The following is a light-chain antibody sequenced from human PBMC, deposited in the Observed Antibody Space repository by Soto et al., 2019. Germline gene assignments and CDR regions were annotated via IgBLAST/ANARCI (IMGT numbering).Light chain of an antibody. J-gene: IGKJ2*01. CDR3: QQSYSLPYT. V-gene: IGKV1-39*01. CDR2: VVS. Sequence: DFQLTQSPSSLSASVGDRVTITCRASQTISRNLNWYQQKPGEAPKLLMYVVSSLQGGVPSRFSGSESGTDYTLTISSLQPDDFATYYCQQSYSLPYTFGQGTKLEIK. CDR1: QTISRN.